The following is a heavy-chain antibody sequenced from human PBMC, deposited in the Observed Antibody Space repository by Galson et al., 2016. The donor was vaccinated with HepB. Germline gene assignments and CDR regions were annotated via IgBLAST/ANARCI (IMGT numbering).Heavy chain of an antibody. J-gene: IGHJ5*02. V-gene: IGHV3-23*01. CDR3: VKDFRSCGGGDCYGWFDP. D-gene: IGHD2-21*02. CDR2: IRNSGSNT. Sequence: SLRLSCAVSGFTFNNAWMNWVRQAPGKGLEWVSSIRNSGSNTYYADSVKGRFTISRDNSKNTLFLQMNNLRADDTAVYYCVKDFRSCGGGDCYGWFDPWGQGILVTVSS. CDR1: GFTFNNAW.